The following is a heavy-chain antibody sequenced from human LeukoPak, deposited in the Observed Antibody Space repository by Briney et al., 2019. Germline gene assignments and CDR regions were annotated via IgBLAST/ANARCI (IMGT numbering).Heavy chain of an antibody. V-gene: IGHV3-9*01. CDR3: AKGLGYCSSTSCSKLSYYYGMDV. CDR1: GFTFDDYA. D-gene: IGHD2-2*01. J-gene: IGHJ6*02. CDR2: IIWNSGSI. Sequence: PGGSLSLSCAASGFTFDDYAMHWVRPAPGKGLEWVSGIIWNSGSIGYADSVKGRFTISRDNAKNSLYLQMNSLRAEDTALYYCAKGLGYCSSTSCSKLSYYYGMDVWGQGTTVTVSS.